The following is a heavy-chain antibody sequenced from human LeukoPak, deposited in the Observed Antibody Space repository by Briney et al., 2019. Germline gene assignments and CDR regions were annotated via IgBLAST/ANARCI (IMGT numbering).Heavy chain of an antibody. CDR2: FYYSENT. Sequence: SETLSLTCTVSGGSISGYYWSWIRPPPGKGLEWIGYFYYSENTKYNPSLKSRVTMSVDTSKNQLSLKLNSVTAADTAVYYCARGGLVAAGIFDYWAQGTLVTVSS. CDR3: ARGGLVAAGIFDY. J-gene: IGHJ4*02. V-gene: IGHV4-59*01. CDR1: GGSISGYY. D-gene: IGHD6-13*01.